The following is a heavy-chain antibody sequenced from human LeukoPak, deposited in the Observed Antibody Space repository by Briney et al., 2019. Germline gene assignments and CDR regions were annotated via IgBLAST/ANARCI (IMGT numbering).Heavy chain of an antibody. J-gene: IGHJ6*02. Sequence: PGGSLRLSCAASGFTFSSYAMSWVRQAPGKGLEWVSVIYSGGSTYYADSVKGRFTISRHNSKNTLYLQMNSLRAEDTAVYYCARVTVFYGMDVWGQGTTVTVSS. CDR3: ARVTVFYGMDV. D-gene: IGHD4-11*01. V-gene: IGHV3-53*04. CDR1: GFTFSSYA. CDR2: IYSGGST.